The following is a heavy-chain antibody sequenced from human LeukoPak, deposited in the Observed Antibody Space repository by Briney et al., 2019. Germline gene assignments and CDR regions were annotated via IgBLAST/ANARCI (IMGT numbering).Heavy chain of an antibody. CDR2: INIDGSST. D-gene: IGHD3/OR15-3a*01. J-gene: IGHJ4*02. Sequence: GGSLGLSCAATGFTFSSYWMYWVRQAPGKGLVWVSLINIDGSSTFYADSVKGRFSISRDNAKNTLFLQMNSLRAEDTAVYYCASGLGDPRGADYWGQGTLVTVSS. CDR3: ASGLGDPRGADY. V-gene: IGHV3-74*01. CDR1: GFTFSSYW.